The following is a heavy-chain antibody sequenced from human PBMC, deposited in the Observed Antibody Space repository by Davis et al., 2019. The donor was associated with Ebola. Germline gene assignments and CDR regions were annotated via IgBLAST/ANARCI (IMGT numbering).Heavy chain of an antibody. CDR3: ARVWNGYYYYGMDV. CDR1: GYTFTSYA. D-gene: IGHD1-1*01. CDR2: INAGNGNT. J-gene: IGHJ6*02. V-gene: IGHV1-3*01. Sequence: ASVKVSCKASGYTFTSYAMHWVRQAPGQRLEWMGWINAGNGNTKYSQKFQGRVTITRDTSASTTYMELSSLRSEDTAVYYCARVWNGYYYYGMDVWGQGTTVTVSS.